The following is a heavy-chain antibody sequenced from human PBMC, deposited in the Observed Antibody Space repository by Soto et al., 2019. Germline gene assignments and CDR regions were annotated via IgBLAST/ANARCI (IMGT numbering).Heavy chain of an antibody. CDR3: ARGRGGVQH. CDR2: LNDSGST. V-gene: IGHV4-34*01. CDR1: GGSFSGYY. Sequence: QVQLQQWGAGLLKPSETLSLTCAVYGGSFSGYYCSWIRQPPGKGLEWIGELNDSGSTNYNASLKSRVSMSVDTSKNQFSLTLSSLTAADTSVYYCARGRGGVQHWGQGTLVTGSS. D-gene: IGHD3-10*01. J-gene: IGHJ1*01.